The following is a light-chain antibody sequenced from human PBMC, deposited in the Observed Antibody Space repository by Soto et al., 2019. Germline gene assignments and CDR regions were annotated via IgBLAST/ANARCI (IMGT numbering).Light chain of an antibody. J-gene: IGLJ7*01. CDR2: DTF. V-gene: IGLV7-46*01. CDR1: TGSVTSGHY. Sequence: QAVVTQEPSLTVSPGGTVTLTWGSSTGSVTSGHYPYWFQQKPGQAPKTLIHDTFKKHSWTPARFSGSLLGGKAALTLSGAQPDDEADYYCSLSYRDAWVFGGGTQLTVL. CDR3: SLSYRDAWV.